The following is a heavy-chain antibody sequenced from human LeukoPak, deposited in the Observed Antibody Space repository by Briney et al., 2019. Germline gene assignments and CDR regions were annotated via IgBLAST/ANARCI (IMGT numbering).Heavy chain of an antibody. CDR3: ARVSAVRFSYYFDY. CDR2: IYYSGST. J-gene: IGHJ4*02. Sequence: SETLSLTCTVSGGSISSGGYYWSWIRQHPGKGLEWIGYIYYSGSTYYNPSLKSRVTISVDRSKNQFSLKLSSVTAADTAVYYCARVSAVRFSYYFDYWGQGTLVTVSS. D-gene: IGHD4-17*01. V-gene: IGHV4-31*03. CDR1: GGSISSGGYY.